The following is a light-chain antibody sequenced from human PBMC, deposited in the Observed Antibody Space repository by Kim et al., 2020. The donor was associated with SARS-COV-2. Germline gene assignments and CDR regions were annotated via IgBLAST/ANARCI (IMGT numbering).Light chain of an antibody. CDR1: QPINRY. CDR3: QQSFAS. Sequence: SSLSAFVGDRVTITCRAGQPINRYLNWYQQKPGKAPEVLIYAASTLHSGVPSRFSGSGSGTDFTLTISNLQPEDSATYYCQQSFASFGGGTKLEI. V-gene: IGKV1-39*01. CDR2: AAS. J-gene: IGKJ4*01.